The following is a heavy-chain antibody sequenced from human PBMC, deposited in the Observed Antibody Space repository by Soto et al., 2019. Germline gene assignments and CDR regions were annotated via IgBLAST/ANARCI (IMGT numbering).Heavy chain of an antibody. D-gene: IGHD3-22*01. Sequence: EVQLLESGGGLVQPGGSLRLSCAASGFTFSSYAMSWVRQAPGKGLEWVSAISGSGGSTYYADSVKGRFTISRDNSKNTLYLQMKSLRAEDTAVYYCATRAYYYDSSGYFDYWGQGTLVTVSS. V-gene: IGHV3-23*01. CDR2: ISGSGGST. CDR3: ATRAYYYDSSGYFDY. CDR1: GFTFSSYA. J-gene: IGHJ4*02.